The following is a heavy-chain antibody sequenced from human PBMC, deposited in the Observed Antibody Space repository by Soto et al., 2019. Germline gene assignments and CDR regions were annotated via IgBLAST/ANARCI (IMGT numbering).Heavy chain of an antibody. CDR2: IKQDGSEK. CDR3: GRDKGGAAAGREDDEYFQH. D-gene: IGHD6-13*01. V-gene: IGHV3-7*01. CDR1: GFTFSSYW. Sequence: PGGSLRLSCAASGFTFSSYWMSWVRQAPGKGLEWVANIKQDGSEKYYVDSVKGRFTISRDNAKNSLYLQMNSLRAEDTAVYYSGRDKGGAAAGREDDEYFQHWGQGTLVTVSS. J-gene: IGHJ1*01.